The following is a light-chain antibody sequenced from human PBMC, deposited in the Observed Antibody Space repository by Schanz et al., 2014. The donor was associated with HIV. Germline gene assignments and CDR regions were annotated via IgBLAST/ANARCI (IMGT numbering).Light chain of an antibody. V-gene: IGLV2-14*01. CDR3: SSYTGGSPLGV. J-gene: IGLJ2*01. CDR1: SSDVGGYNY. Sequence: SALTQPASVSGSPGQSITISCTGTSSDVGGYNYVSWYQQHPGKAPKLMIYDVSSRPSGVSNRFSGSKSGNTASLTISGLQDEDEANYYCSSYTGGSPLGVFGGGTQLTVL. CDR2: DVS.